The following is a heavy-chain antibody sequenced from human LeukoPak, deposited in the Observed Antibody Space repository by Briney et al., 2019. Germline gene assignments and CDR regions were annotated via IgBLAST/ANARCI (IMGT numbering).Heavy chain of an antibody. Sequence: ASVKVSCKASGYTFTGYYMHWVRQAPGQGLEWMGWINPNSGGTNYAQKFQGRVTMTRDTSISTAYMELSRLRSDDTAVYYCARAVPTYYDFWSGQNWFDPWGQGTLVTVSS. CDR2: INPNSGGT. V-gene: IGHV1-2*02. CDR1: GYTFTGYY. CDR3: ARAVPTYYDFWSGQNWFDP. D-gene: IGHD3-3*01. J-gene: IGHJ5*02.